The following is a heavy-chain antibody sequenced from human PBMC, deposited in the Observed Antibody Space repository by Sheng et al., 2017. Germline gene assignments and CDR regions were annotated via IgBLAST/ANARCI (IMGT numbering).Heavy chain of an antibody. Sequence: EVQLLESGGSLVQPGGSLRLSCAASGFTFSSHAMTWVRQAPGKGLEWVSGISSSGGGTYYADSVQGRFSISRDNSKNTLYLQMNSLRVEDTAVYYCATIRNGNFDYWSPGNPGHRLL. D-gene: IGHD1-1*01. V-gene: IGHV3-23*01. CDR2: ISSSGGGT. J-gene: IGHJ4*02. CDR1: GFTFSSHA. CDR3: ATIRNGNFDY.